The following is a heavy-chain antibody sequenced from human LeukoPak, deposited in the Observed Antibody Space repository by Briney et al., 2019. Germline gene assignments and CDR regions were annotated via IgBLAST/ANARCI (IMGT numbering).Heavy chain of an antibody. Sequence: GESLKISCKGSGYSFTSYWIGWVRQMPGKGLEWMGIIYPGDSDTRYSPSFQGQVTISADKSISTAYLLWSSLKASDTAMYYCARIVDTAMVTHHYFDYWGQGTLVTVSS. V-gene: IGHV5-51*01. CDR1: GYSFTSYW. D-gene: IGHD5-18*01. J-gene: IGHJ4*02. CDR2: IYPGDSDT. CDR3: ARIVDTAMVTHHYFDY.